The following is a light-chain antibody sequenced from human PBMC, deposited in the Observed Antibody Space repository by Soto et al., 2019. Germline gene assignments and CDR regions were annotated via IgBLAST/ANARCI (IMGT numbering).Light chain of an antibody. Sequence: EFVLTQSPGTLSLSPGERATLSCRASQSLANSFIAWYQQKPGQAPRLLIYDTSSRASGIPDRFSGSGSGTDFTLTIGRLEPEDLAVYYCQQYDSSPRTFGQGTKVDIK. CDR3: QQYDSSPRT. V-gene: IGKV3-20*01. CDR1: QSLANSF. J-gene: IGKJ1*01. CDR2: DTS.